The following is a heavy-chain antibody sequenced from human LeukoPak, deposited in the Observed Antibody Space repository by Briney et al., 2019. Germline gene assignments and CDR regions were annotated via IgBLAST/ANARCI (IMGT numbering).Heavy chain of an antibody. CDR1: GYTFTGYQ. D-gene: IGHD2-2*01. CDR3: ARDYCSSTSCLQWFDP. Sequence: SVKVSCKASGYTFTGYQMHWVRQAPGQGLEWMGRIIPILGIANYAQKFQGRVTITADKSTSTAYMELSSLRSEDTAVYYCARDYCSSTSCLQWFDPWGQGTLVTVSS. J-gene: IGHJ5*02. V-gene: IGHV1-69*04. CDR2: IIPILGIA.